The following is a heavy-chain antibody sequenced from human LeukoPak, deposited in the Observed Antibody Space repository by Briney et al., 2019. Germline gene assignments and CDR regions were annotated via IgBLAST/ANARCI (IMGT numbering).Heavy chain of an antibody. V-gene: IGHV3-33*06. CDR2: IWYDGSNK. CDR1: GFTFSSYG. D-gene: IGHD3-16*01. J-gene: IGHJ4*02. CDR3: AKGVRGGLTGGYFDY. Sequence: PGRSLRLSCAASGFTFSSYGMHWVRQAPGKGLEWVAVIWYDGSNKYYADSVEGRFTISRDNSKNTLYLQMNSLRAEDTAVYYCAKGVRGGLTGGYFDYWGQGTLVTVSS.